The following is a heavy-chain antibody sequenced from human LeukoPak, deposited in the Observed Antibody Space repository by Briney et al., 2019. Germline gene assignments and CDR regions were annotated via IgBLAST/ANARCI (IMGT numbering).Heavy chain of an antibody. J-gene: IGHJ4*02. CDR3: ATDDSSGYRGSDY. D-gene: IGHD3-22*01. CDR1: GYTFSTTG. Sequence: GASVKVSCKASGYTFSTTGINWVRQAPGQGLEWVGGFDPEDGETIYAQKFQGRVTMTEDTSTDTAYMELSSLRSEDTAVYYCATDDSSGYRGSDYWGQGTLVTVSS. CDR2: FDPEDGET. V-gene: IGHV1-24*01.